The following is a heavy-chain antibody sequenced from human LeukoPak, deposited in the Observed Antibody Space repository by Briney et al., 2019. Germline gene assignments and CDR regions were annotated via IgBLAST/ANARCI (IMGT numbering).Heavy chain of an antibody. CDR1: GGSISSYY. CDR2: IYTSGST. J-gene: IGHJ4*02. Sequence: SETLSLTCTVSGGSISSYYWSWIRQPAGKGLEWIGRIYTSGSTNYNPSLTSRVTMSVDTSKNQISLKLSTVTAADTAVYYCARAPRDGYNYLFDYWGQGTLVTVSS. CDR3: ARAPRDGYNYLFDY. V-gene: IGHV4-4*07. D-gene: IGHD5-24*01.